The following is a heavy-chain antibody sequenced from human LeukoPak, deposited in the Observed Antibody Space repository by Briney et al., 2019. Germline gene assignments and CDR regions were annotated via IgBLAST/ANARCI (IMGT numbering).Heavy chain of an antibody. V-gene: IGHV1-46*01. CDR1: GYTFTSYY. J-gene: IGHJ5*02. Sequence: GASVKVSCKASGYTFTSYYMHWVRQAPGQGLEWMGIINPSGGSTSYAQKFQGRVTITRDTSASTAYMELSSLRSEDTAVYYCARDGCSGGSCYAVRWFDPWGQGTLVTVSS. D-gene: IGHD2-15*01. CDR3: ARDGCSGGSCYAVRWFDP. CDR2: INPSGGST.